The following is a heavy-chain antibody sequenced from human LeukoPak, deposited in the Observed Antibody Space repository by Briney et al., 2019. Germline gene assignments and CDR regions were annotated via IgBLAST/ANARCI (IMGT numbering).Heavy chain of an antibody. CDR2: IQEDGSEL. J-gene: IGHJ6*03. V-gene: IGHV3-7*01. CDR1: GFTFSRYW. D-gene: IGHD1-26*01. Sequence: GGSLRLSCVASGFTFSRYWMSWVRQAPGKGLEWGANIQEDGSELYYVDSVRGRFTISRDNAKNSLYLQMHSLRAEDTAVYYCARVAGSYHNYYYYYMDVWGKGTTVTVSS. CDR3: ARVAGSYHNYYYYYMDV.